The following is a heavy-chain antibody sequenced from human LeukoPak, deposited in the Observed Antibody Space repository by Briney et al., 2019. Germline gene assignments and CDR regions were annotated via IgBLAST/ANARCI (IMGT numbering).Heavy chain of an antibody. CDR3: TRGAGWLIDY. CDR2: FHNSGTS. Sequence: SETLSLTCTVSGGSISSGSYYWSWIRQPPGKGLEWIGYFHNSGTSTYNPSLKSRVTISADTSKNQFSLKLNSLTTADTAVYYCTRGAGWLIDYWGQGILVTVSS. D-gene: IGHD3-16*01. J-gene: IGHJ4*02. CDR1: GGSISSGSYY. V-gene: IGHV4-61*01.